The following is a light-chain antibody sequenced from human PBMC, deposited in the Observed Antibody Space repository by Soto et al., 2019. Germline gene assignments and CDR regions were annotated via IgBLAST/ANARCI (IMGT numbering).Light chain of an antibody. J-gene: IGKJ1*01. Sequence: EIVLTQSPGTLSLSPGERATLSCRASQSVSSRYVAWYQQKPGQAPRLLISGASTRATGFPDRFSGSGSGTDFTLTISSLEPEDFAVYYCQQYGNSRWTFGQGTKVEIK. V-gene: IGKV3-20*01. CDR2: GAS. CDR1: QSVSSRY. CDR3: QQYGNSRWT.